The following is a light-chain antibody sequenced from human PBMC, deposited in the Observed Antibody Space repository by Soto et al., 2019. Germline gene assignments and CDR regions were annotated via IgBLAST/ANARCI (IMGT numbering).Light chain of an antibody. J-gene: IGKJ3*01. Sequence: DIVLTQSPGTLSLSPGERATLSCRASQSVSSSYLAWYQQKPGQAPRLLIYGASSLATGIPDRFSGSGSGTDFTLILSRLEPEDFAVYYCQQYCSSPPFTFGHGTTVDIK. CDR2: GAS. CDR3: QQYCSSPPFT. V-gene: IGKV3-20*01. CDR1: QSVSSSY.